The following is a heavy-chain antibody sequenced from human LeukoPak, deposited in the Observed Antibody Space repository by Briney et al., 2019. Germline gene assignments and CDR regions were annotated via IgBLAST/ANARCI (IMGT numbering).Heavy chain of an antibody. CDR2: INSDGSST. CDR1: GFTFSSYW. Sequence: GGSLRLSCAAPGFTFSSYWMHWVRQAPGKGLVWVSRINSDGSSTSYADSVKGRFTISRDNAKNTLYLQMNSLRAEDTAVYYCARDYGGAYFDYWGQGTLVTASS. D-gene: IGHD4-23*01. V-gene: IGHV3-74*01. J-gene: IGHJ4*02. CDR3: ARDYGGAYFDY.